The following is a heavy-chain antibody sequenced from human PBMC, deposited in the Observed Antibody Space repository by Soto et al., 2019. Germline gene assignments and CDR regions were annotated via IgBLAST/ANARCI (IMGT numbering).Heavy chain of an antibody. J-gene: IGHJ3*02. CDR3: AREYYYDSSGYYAHDAFDI. CDR2: IIPIFGTA. V-gene: IGHV1-69*12. CDR1: GGTFSSYA. D-gene: IGHD3-22*01. Sequence: QVQLVQSGAEVKKPGSSVKVSCTASGGTFSSYAISWVRQAPGQGLEWMGGIIPIFGTANYAQKFQGRVTITADESTSTAYMELSSLRSEDTAVYYCAREYYYDSSGYYAHDAFDIWGQGTMVTVSS.